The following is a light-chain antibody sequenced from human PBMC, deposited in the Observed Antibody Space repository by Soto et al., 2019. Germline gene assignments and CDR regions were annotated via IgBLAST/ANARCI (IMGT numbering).Light chain of an antibody. V-gene: IGKV1-39*01. CDR2: TSG. Sequence: IHMTQSPSSLSASVGDRITVTCRASQRITTYVNWYQLKPGEAPKLLISTSGTLQRGVPSRFSGSGSGTDFPLTIPRLQPAYFATYFCQQTYSTPYNFGQGTKLEIK. CDR3: QQTYSTPYN. J-gene: IGKJ2*01. CDR1: QRITTY.